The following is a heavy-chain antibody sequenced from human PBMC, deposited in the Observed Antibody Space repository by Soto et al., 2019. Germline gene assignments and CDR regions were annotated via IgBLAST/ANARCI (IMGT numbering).Heavy chain of an antibody. V-gene: IGHV3-15*07. Sequence: EVQLVESGGDLVKPGGSLRLSCAASGFGFSYAWLNWVRQAPGKGLEWVGRIKSKTDGGTTDYAAPVKGRFTISRDDSKNTLYLQLNSLKNEDTAVYYCITDPFNFVGPDYWGQGTLVTVSS. CDR3: ITDPFNFVGPDY. CDR1: GFGFSYAW. CDR2: IKSKTDGGTT. D-gene: IGHD1-26*01. J-gene: IGHJ4*02.